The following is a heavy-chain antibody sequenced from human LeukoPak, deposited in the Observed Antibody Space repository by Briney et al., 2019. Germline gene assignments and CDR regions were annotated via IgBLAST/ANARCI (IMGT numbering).Heavy chain of an antibody. CDR1: GGTFSSYA. V-gene: IGHV1-69*04. CDR2: IIPILGIA. CDR3: ARVFDRMLGGTMVRGVIRDAFDI. J-gene: IGHJ3*02. D-gene: IGHD3-10*01. Sequence: ASVKVSCKASGGTFSSYAISWVRQAPGQGLEWMGRIIPILGIANYAQKFQGRVTITADKSTSTAYMELSSLRSEDTAVYYCARVFDRMLGGTMVRGVIRDAFDIWGQGTMVTVSS.